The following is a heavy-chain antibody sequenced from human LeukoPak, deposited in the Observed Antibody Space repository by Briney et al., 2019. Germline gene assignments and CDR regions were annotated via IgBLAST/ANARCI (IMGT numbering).Heavy chain of an antibody. V-gene: IGHV3-23*01. CDR2: ISGGGETT. J-gene: IGHJ4*02. Sequence: PGGSLRLSCAASGLTFNNYAMNWVRQAPGKGLEWVSSISGGGETTYYADSAKGRFTISRDNSQNTLYLQMNSLRAEDTAVYYCARGYADYVGYFFFDYWGQGTLVTVSS. CDR3: ARGYADYVGYFFFDY. D-gene: IGHD4-17*01. CDR1: GLTFNNYA.